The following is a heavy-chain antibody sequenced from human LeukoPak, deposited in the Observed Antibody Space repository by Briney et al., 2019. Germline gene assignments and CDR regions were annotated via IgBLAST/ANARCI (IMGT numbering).Heavy chain of an antibody. CDR2: IPYSGST. J-gene: IGHJ4*02. V-gene: IGHV4-59*01. Sequence: SETLSLTCTVSGGSISGYYWGWIRQPPGKGLEWVGYIPYSGSTNYNPSLKSRVTISVDTSKNQFSLKLSSVTAADTAIYYCARDGRAGSLFAYWGQGTLVTVSS. CDR3: ARDGRAGSLFAY. D-gene: IGHD6-19*01. CDR1: GGSISGYY.